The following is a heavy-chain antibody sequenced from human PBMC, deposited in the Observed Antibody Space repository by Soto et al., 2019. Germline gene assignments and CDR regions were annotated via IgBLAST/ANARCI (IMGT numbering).Heavy chain of an antibody. V-gene: IGHV5-51*01. CDR3: ARRAAAHHYYYGMDV. J-gene: IGHJ6*02. D-gene: IGHD6-6*01. CDR1: GYSFTSYW. Sequence: GESLKISCKGSGYSFTSYWIGWVRQMPGKGLEWMGIIYPGDSDTRYSPSFQGQVTISADKSISTAYPQWSSLKASDTAMYYCARRAAAHHYYYGMDVWGQGTTVTVSS. CDR2: IYPGDSDT.